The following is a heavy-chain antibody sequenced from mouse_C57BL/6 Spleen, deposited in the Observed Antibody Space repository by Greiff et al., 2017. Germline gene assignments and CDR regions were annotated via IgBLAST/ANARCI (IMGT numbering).Heavy chain of an antibody. CDR3: ARGSNCFWFAY. CDR1: GYTFTSYA. D-gene: IGHD2-5*01. CDR2: IYPRDGST. J-gene: IGHJ3*01. V-gene: IGHV1-85*01. Sequence: QVQLKQSGPELVKPGASVKLSCKASGYTFTSYAINWVKQRPGQGLEWIGWIYPRDGSTKYNEKFKGKATLTGDTSSSTAYMELHSLTSEDSAVYFCARGSNCFWFAYWGQGTLVTVSA.